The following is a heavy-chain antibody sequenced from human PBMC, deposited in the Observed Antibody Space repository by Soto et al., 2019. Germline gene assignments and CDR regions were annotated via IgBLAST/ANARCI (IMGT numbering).Heavy chain of an antibody. D-gene: IGHD2-2*01. V-gene: IGHV1-18*01. CDR3: AKDASSWFYYYYGMDV. Sequence: GPEVRKPGASVKVSCKASGYIFSNFGISWVRQAPGQGLEWMGWISGYNDNTNYGQKFQDRVRMTTDISTSTAYMELTTLRSEDTAVYYCAKDASSWFYYYYGMDVWGQGTTVTVS. CDR1: GYIFSNFG. CDR2: ISGYNDNT. J-gene: IGHJ6*02.